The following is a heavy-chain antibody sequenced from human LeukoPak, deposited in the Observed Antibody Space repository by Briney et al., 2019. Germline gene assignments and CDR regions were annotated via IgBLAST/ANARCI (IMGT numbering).Heavy chain of an antibody. CDR1: GGSISSGGYS. V-gene: IGHV4-30-2*01. J-gene: IGHJ5*02. D-gene: IGHD2-15*01. CDR2: IYHSGST. Sequence: PSQTLSLTCAVSGGSISSGGYSWSWIRQPPGKGLEWIGYIYHSGSTYYNPSLKSRVTISVDRSKNQFSLKLSSVTAADTAVYYCARDGEGYCSGGSCSGWFDPWGQGTLVTASS. CDR3: ARDGEGYCSGGSCSGWFDP.